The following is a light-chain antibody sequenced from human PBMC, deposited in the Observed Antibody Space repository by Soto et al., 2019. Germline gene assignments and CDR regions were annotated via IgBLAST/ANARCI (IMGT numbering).Light chain of an antibody. CDR3: SSYTSSSRYV. CDR2: EVS. V-gene: IGLV2-14*01. J-gene: IGLJ1*01. CDR1: SSDVGGYNY. Sequence: QSALTQPASVSGSPGQSITISCTGTSSDVGGYNYVSWYLHHPGKAPKLMIYEVSNRPSGVSNRFSGSKSGNTASLTISGLQADDEADYYGSSYTSSSRYVFGTGTKVTVL.